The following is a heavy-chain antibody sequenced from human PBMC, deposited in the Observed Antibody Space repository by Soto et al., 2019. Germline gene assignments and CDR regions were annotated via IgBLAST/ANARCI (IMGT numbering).Heavy chain of an antibody. V-gene: IGHV1-46*01. CDR1: GYTFTSYY. J-gene: IGHJ6*02. Sequence: ASVKVSCKASGYTFTSYYMHWVRQAPGQGLEWMGIINPSGGSTSYAQKFQGRVTMTRDTSTSTVYMELSSLRSEDTAVYYWGGGGVGGYDFWSGSTNYYGMDVWGQGTTVTVSS. D-gene: IGHD3-3*01. CDR2: INPSGGST. CDR3: GGGGVGGYDFWSGSTNYYGMDV.